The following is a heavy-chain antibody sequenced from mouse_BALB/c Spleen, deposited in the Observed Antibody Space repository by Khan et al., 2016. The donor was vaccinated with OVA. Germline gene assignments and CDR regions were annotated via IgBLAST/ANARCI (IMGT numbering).Heavy chain of an antibody. CDR2: INPNNGDS. D-gene: IGHD3-2*02. CDR3: TRSGYANPFAY. J-gene: IGHJ3*01. V-gene: IGHV1S81*02. CDR1: GYTFNSYY. Sequence: VQLQQPGAELVKPGASVTLSCKASGYTFNSYYIYWVKQRPGQGLEWIGGINPNNGDSHFNEKFKTKATMTVAKSSSKAYMHLSSLTSEDSAVYFCTRSGYANPFAYWGQGTLVTVSA.